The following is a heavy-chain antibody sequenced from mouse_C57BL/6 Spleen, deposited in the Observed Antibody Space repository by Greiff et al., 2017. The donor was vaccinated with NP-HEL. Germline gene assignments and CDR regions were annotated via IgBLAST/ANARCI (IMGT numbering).Heavy chain of an antibody. CDR2: IDPSDSYT. V-gene: IGHV1-69*01. J-gene: IGHJ4*01. CDR1: GYTFTSYW. CDR3: ARYGNYGKDYAMDY. Sequence: QVQLQQPGAELVMPGASVKLSCKASGYTFTSYWMHWVKQRPGQGLEWIGEIDPSDSYTNYNQKFKGKSTLTVDKSSSTAYTQLSSLTSEDSAVYYCARYGNYGKDYAMDYWGQGTSVTVSS. D-gene: IGHD2-1*01.